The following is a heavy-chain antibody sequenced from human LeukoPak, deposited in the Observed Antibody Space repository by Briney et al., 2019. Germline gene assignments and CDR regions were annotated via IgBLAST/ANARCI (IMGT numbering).Heavy chain of an antibody. CDR1: GVCNNTYY. D-gene: IGHD3-9*01. V-gene: IGHV4-59*08. CDR2: IYYSGTH. Sequence: PSDTVSLMWTVCGVCNNTYYWRWPRQPPEKGREWIGYIYYSGTHNYTPSLKSRVTMSVDTSMTQLSLKLSSVPAADTAVYYCARRSNYDLLTGYRYYFDYWGQGTLVTVSS. J-gene: IGHJ4*02. CDR3: ARRSNYDLLTGYRYYFDY.